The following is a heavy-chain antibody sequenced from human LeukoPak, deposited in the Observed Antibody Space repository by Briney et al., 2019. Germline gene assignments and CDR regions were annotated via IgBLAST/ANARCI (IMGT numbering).Heavy chain of an antibody. J-gene: IGHJ4*02. D-gene: IGHD6-13*01. CDR2: IYHSGST. Sequence: SETLSLTCTVSGYSISSGYYWGWIRQPPGKGLEWIGSIYHSGSTYYNPSLKSRVTISVDTSKNQFSLKLSSVTAADTAVYYCASPSDSPGGSRDMEPWYSSSWYFDYWGQGTLVTVSS. CDR3: ASPSDSPGGSRDMEPWYSSSWYFDY. CDR1: GYSISSGYY. V-gene: IGHV4-38-2*02.